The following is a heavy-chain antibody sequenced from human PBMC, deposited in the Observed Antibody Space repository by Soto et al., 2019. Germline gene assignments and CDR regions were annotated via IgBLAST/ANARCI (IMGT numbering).Heavy chain of an antibody. V-gene: IGHV3-23*01. CDR3: AKLAYCDILTGYYYFDY. D-gene: IGHD3-9*01. CDR2: ISGSGGST. J-gene: IGHJ4*02. Sequence: PGGSLRLSCAASGFTFSSYAMSWVRQAPGKGLEWVSAISGSGGSTYYADSVKGRFTISRDNSKNTLYLQMNSLRAEDTAVYYCAKLAYCDILTGYYYFDYWGQGTLVTVSS. CDR1: GFTFSSYA.